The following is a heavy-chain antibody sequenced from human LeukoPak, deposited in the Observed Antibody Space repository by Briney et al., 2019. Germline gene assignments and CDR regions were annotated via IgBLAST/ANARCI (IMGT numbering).Heavy chain of an antibody. V-gene: IGHV3-7*01. CDR2: IKQGGSDK. CDR1: GFTFSSYA. Sequence: GGSLRLSCAASGFTFSSYAMSWVRQAPGKGLEWVANIKQGGSDKYYVDSVKGRFTISRDNAENSLFLQMNSLRAEDTAVYYCARGQGLLQRYYFDYWGQGTLVTVSS. D-gene: IGHD2-15*01. J-gene: IGHJ4*02. CDR3: ARGQGLLQRYYFDY.